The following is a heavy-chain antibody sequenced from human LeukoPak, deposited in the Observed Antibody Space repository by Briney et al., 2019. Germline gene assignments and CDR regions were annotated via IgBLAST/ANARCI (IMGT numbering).Heavy chain of an antibody. CDR1: VFTSSNAW. V-gene: IGHV3-15*01. D-gene: IGHD6-19*01. CDR2: IKSKTDGGTT. Sequence: GGSLRLSRAASVFTSSNAWMSWGRPAPGKGLEWVGRIKSKTDGGTTDYAAPVKGRFTISRDDSKNTLYLQMNSLKTEDTAVYYCTTDLRYSSGWYFDYWGQGTLVTVSS. J-gene: IGHJ4*02. CDR3: TTDLRYSSGWYFDY.